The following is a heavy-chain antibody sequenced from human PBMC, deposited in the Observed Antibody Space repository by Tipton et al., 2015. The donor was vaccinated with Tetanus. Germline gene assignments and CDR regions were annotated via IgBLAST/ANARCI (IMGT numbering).Heavy chain of an antibody. J-gene: IGHJ1*01. CDR2: ISGSGDTT. V-gene: IGHV3-23*01. Sequence: GSLRLSCAASGFTFNGYGINWVRQAPGKGLVWVSSISGSGDTTYYADSVRGRFTVSRDNSKDTVYLDVRSLRDEDTAVYYCATDGLPRGFVMVEATTQKYFRHWGRGTLVTVSS. CDR1: GFTFNGYG. CDR3: ATDGLPRGFVMVEATTQKYFRH. D-gene: IGHD2-21*01.